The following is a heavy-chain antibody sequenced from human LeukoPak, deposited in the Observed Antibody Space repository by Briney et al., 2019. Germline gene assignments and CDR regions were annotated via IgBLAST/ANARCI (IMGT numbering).Heavy chain of an antibody. CDR2: ITLHSGDT. V-gene: IGHV1-2*02. J-gene: IGHJ1*01. D-gene: IGHD1-1*01. CDR1: GHTLTVHY. Sequence: ASVKVSCKASGHTLTVHYIHWVRQGPGQGLEWLGWITLHSGDTHYAQKYQGRLTMTSDTSISTGYMELSRLQFDDTAVYYCAREGQLGLDNWGQGALVTVSS. CDR3: AREGQLGLDN.